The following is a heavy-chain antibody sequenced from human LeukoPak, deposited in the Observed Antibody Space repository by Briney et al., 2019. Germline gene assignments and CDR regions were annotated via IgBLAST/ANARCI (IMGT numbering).Heavy chain of an antibody. D-gene: IGHD5-18*01. CDR2: IKSKTDGGTT. CDR1: GFTFTNAW. V-gene: IGHV3-15*05. J-gene: IGHJ6*03. CDR3: ANTASDTDTVRGNYYYYYYMDV. Sequence: GGSLRLSCAASGFTFTNAWMSWVRQAPGKGLEWVGRIKSKTDGGTTDSAAPVKGRFIISRDDSKNTLYLQMNSLRAEDTAVYYCANTASDTDTVRGNYYYYYYMDVWGKGTTVTVSS.